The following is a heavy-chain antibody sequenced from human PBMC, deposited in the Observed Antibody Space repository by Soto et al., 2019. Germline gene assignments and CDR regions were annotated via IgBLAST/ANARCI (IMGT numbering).Heavy chain of an antibody. D-gene: IGHD1-1*01. CDR2: ISAHNGNT. CDR3: ARGGYGDY. Sequence: QVHLVQSGAEVKKPGASVKVSCKGSGYAFTTYGITWVRQAPGQVLEWMGWISAHNGNTNYAQKLQGRVTVTRDTSTSTAYMELRSLRSDDTAVYYCARGGYGDYWGQGALVTVSS. J-gene: IGHJ4*02. CDR1: GYAFTTYG. V-gene: IGHV1-18*01.